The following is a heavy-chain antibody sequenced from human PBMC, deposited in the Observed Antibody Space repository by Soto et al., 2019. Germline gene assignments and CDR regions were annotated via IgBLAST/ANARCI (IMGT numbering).Heavy chain of an antibody. CDR1: GVTFSSYA. J-gene: IGHJ6*02. CDR3: ARYIPGVRYYGMDV. D-gene: IGHD2-2*01. CDR2: IGESGTPT. V-gene: IGHV3-23*01. Sequence: GGSPRLSCAASGVTFSSYAMKWVRQAPGKGLEWVSLIGESGTPTYYADSVKGRFTISRDNSGNTLFLEMYSLRAEDTAVYYCARYIPGVRYYGMDVWGQGTTVTVSS.